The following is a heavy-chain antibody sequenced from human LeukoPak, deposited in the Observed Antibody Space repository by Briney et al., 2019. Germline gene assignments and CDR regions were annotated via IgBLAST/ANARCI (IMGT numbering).Heavy chain of an antibody. CDR2: ISHSGST. CDR1: GGSTSSGGYY. Sequence: SETLSLTCTVSGGSTSSGGYYWSWIRQHPGKGLEWIGYISHSGSTYYNTSLQSRVIISVDTSKNQFSLKLSSVTAADTAIYYCARDSESENEAFDIRGQGTRVTVSP. CDR3: ARDSESENEAFDI. J-gene: IGHJ3*02. D-gene: IGHD3-10*01. V-gene: IGHV4-31*03.